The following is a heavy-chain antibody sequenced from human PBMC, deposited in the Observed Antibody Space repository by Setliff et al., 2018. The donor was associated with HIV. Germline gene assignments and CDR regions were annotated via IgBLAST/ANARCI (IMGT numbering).Heavy chain of an antibody. CDR3: GGKDGTTKDYYYGMDV. Sequence: PSETLSLTCTVSGYSISSGYYWGWIRQPPGKGPEWIGSIYHSGSTYYNPSLKSRVTISVDTSKNQFSLKLSSVTAADTAVYYCGGKDGTTKDYYYGMDVWGQGTTVTVSS. V-gene: IGHV4-38-2*02. D-gene: IGHD1-7*01. CDR2: IYHSGST. CDR1: GYSISSGYY. J-gene: IGHJ6*02.